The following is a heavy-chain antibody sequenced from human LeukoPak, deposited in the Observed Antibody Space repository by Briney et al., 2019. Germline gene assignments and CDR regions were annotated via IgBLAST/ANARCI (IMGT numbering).Heavy chain of an antibody. V-gene: IGHV3-13*01. D-gene: IGHD2/OR15-2a*01. Sequence: PGGSLRLSGAASGFTFSSYDMHWVRQATGKGLEWVSAIGTAGDTYYPGSVKGRFTITRENAKNSLYLQMNSLRAGDTAVYYCARDRGTFLGMDVWGQGTTVTVSS. CDR3: ARDRGTFLGMDV. J-gene: IGHJ6*02. CDR2: IGTAGDT. CDR1: GFTFSSYD.